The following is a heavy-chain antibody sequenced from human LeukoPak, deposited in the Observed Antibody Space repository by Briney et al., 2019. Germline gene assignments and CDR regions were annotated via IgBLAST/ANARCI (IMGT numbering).Heavy chain of an antibody. V-gene: IGHV1-18*01. CDR1: GYTFTSYG. CDR3: ARDLPVAAAGTGDY. J-gene: IGHJ4*02. D-gene: IGHD6-13*01. CDR2: ISAYNGNT. Sequence: ASVKVSCKASGYTFTSYGISWVRQALGQGLEWMGWISAYNGNTNYAQKLQGRVTMTTDTSTSTAYMELRSLRSDDTAVYYCARDLPVAAAGTGDYWGQGTLVTVSS.